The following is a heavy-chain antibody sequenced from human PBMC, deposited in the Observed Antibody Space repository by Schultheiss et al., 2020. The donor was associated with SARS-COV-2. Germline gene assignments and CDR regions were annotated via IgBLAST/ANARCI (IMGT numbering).Heavy chain of an antibody. V-gene: IGHV4-4*07. Sequence: GSLRLSCTVSGGSISSYYWSWIRQPAGKGLEWIGRIYTSGSTNYNPSLKSRVTMSVDTSKNQFSLKLSSVTAADTAVYYCARVVTAMVVDYWGQGTLVTTSS. D-gene: IGHD5-18*01. CDR3: ARVVTAMVVDY. CDR2: IYTSGST. CDR1: GGSISSYY. J-gene: IGHJ4*02.